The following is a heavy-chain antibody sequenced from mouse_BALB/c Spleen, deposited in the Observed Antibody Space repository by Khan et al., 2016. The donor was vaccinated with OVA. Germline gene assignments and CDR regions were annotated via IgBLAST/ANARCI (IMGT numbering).Heavy chain of an antibody. Sequence: QVQLKQSGAELARPGAPVKMSCKASGYTFTSYTIHWIKKRPGQGLEWIGYINPSNGYTNYNQKFKDKATLTTDKSSTTAYLQLSSLTSDDSAVYNCVRDGAYHRSDGWFAYWGQGTLVTVSA. J-gene: IGHJ3*01. V-gene: IGHV1-4*01. CDR2: INPSNGYT. CDR1: GYTFTSYT. CDR3: VRDGAYHRSDGWFAY. D-gene: IGHD2-14*01.